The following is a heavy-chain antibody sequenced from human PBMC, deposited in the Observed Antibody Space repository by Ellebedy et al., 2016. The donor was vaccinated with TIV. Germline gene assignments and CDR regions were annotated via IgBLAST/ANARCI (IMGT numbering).Heavy chain of an antibody. CDR3: VGFGVFNL. V-gene: IGHV3-7*01. CDR2: IKTYCSVT. Sequence: GESLKISCAAWGFSFSNFWMSWVRQAPGLGLEWVAHIKTYCSVTYYVDSVKGRFTISRENAKNALFLQMDGLRVDYSAVYYCVGFGVFNLWGQGAPVTVSS. CDR1: GFSFSNFW. J-gene: IGHJ5*02. D-gene: IGHD3-3*01.